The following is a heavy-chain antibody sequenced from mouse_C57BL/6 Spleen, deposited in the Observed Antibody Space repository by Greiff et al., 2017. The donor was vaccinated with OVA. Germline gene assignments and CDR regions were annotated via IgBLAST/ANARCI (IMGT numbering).Heavy chain of an antibody. D-gene: IGHD1-1*01. V-gene: IGHV1-20*01. J-gene: IGHJ4*01. CDR1: GYSFTGYF. Sequence: EVQLQQSGPELVKPGDSVKISCKASGYSFTGYFMNWVMQSHGKSLEWIGRINPYNGDTFYNQKFKGKTTLTVDKSSSTAHMELRSLTSEDSAVYYCARGTTGVATDYAMDYWGQGTSVTVSS. CDR3: ARGTTGVATDYAMDY. CDR2: INPYNGDT.